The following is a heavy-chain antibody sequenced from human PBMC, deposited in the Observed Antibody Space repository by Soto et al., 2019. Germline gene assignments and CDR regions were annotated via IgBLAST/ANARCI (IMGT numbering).Heavy chain of an antibody. D-gene: IGHD1-7*01. CDR3: ARDMTRTVVPYFDF. V-gene: IGHV1-69*06. J-gene: IGHJ4*02. Sequence: QVQLVQSGAEVKKPGSSVKVSCKACGGTFSNYVVNWVRQAPGQGLEWMGRIIPISGAANYAQKFQGRVTNTADKSTSTSYMELSSLRSEDTAVYYCARDMTRTVVPYFDFWGQGTLVTVSS. CDR1: GGTFSNYV. CDR2: IIPISGAA.